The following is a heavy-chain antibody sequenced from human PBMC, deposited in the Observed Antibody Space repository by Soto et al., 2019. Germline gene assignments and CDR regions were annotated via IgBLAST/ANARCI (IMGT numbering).Heavy chain of an antibody. CDR3: ARDFFITEGYDFWSGYYSGMKNWFDP. V-gene: IGHV3-30-3*01. Sequence: GGSLRLSCAASGFTFSSYAMHWVRQAPGKGLEWVAVISYDGSNKYYADSVKGRFTISRDSSKNTLYLQMNSLRAEDTAVYYCARDFFITEGYDFWSGYYSGMKNWFDPWGQGTLVTVSS. J-gene: IGHJ5*02. CDR2: ISYDGSNK. CDR1: GFTFSSYA. D-gene: IGHD3-3*01.